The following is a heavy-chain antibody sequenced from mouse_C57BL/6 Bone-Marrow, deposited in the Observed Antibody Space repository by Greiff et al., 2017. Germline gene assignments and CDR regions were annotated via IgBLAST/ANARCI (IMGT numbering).Heavy chain of an antibody. D-gene: IGHD1-1*01. CDR1: GYTFTSYW. V-gene: IGHV1-55*01. J-gene: IGHJ4*01. Sequence: QVQLQQSGAELVKPGASVKMSCKASGYTFTSYWITWVKQRPGQGLEWIGDIYPGSGSTNYNEKFKSKATLTVDTSSSTAYMQLSSLTSEDSAVYYCARGDYYGSSPYAMDYWGQGTSVTVSS. CDR3: ARGDYYGSSPYAMDY. CDR2: IYPGSGST.